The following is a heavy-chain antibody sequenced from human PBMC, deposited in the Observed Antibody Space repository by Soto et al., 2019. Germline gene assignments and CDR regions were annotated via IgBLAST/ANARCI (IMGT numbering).Heavy chain of an antibody. D-gene: IGHD6-13*01. V-gene: IGHV3-11*01. CDR2: ISSSGSTI. Sequence: PGGSLCLSCAASGFTFSDYYMSWIRQAPGKGLEWVSYISSSGSTIYYADSVKGRFTISRDNAKNSLYLQMNRLRAEDTALYYCARVSKGKLAMYYFDSWGQGTPVTVSS. J-gene: IGHJ4*02. CDR3: ARVSKGKLAMYYFDS. CDR1: GFTFSDYY.